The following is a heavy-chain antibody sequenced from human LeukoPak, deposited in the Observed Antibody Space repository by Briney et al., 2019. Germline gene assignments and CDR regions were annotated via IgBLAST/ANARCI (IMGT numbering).Heavy chain of an antibody. CDR3: ARDRGITGTTFWFDP. V-gene: IGHV3-11*06. CDR1: GFTFSDYY. D-gene: IGHD1-7*01. Sequence: PGGSLRLSCAASGFTFSDYYMSWIRQAPGKGLEWVSYISSSSSYTNYADSVKGRFTISRDNAKNSLYLQMNSLRAEDTAVYYCARDRGITGTTFWFDPWGQGTLVTVSS. CDR2: ISSSSSYT. J-gene: IGHJ5*02.